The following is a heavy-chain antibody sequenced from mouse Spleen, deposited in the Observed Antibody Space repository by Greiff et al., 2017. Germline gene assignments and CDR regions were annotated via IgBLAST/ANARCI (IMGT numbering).Heavy chain of an antibody. CDR3: AREDYGYVMDY. CDR2: ISYSGST. CDR1: GYSITSGYD. V-gene: IGHV3-1*01. D-gene: IGHD2-4*01. Sequence: DVQLQESGPGMVKPSQSLSLTCTVTGYSITSGYDWHWIRHFPGNKLEWMGYISYSGSTNYNPSLKSRISITHDTSKNHFFLKLNSVTTEDTATYYCAREDYGYVMDYWGQGTSVTVSS. J-gene: IGHJ4*01.